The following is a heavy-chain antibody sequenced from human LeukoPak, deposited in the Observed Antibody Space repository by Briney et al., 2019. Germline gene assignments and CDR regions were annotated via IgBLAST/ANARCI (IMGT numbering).Heavy chain of an antibody. V-gene: IGHV3-30*02. D-gene: IGHD3-16*01. CDR3: AKDSLADIDY. Sequence: GGSLRLSCAASGFIFSTYGMYWVRQAPGKGLEWVAFIRHDGSIKNHADSVKGRSTISRDNSKNTLYLQMNSLRAEDTAVYYCAKDSLADIDYWGQGTLVTVSS. CDR2: IRHDGSIK. J-gene: IGHJ4*02. CDR1: GFIFSTYG.